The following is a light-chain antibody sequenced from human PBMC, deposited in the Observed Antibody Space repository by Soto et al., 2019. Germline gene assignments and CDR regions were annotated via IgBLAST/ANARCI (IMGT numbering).Light chain of an antibody. J-gene: IGLJ2*01. CDR2: SNN. CDR3: AAWDDSLNGPDVV. CDR1: SSNIGSNT. Sequence: QAVVTQPPSASGTPGQRVTISCSGGSSNIGSNTVNWYQQLPGTAPKLLIYSNNQRPSGVPDRFSGSKSGTSASLAISGLQSENEADYYCAAWDDSLNGPDVVFGGGTKVTVL. V-gene: IGLV1-44*01.